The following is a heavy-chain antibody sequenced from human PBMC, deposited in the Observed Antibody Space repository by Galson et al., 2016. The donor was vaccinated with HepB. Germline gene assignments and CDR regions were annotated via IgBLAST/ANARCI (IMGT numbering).Heavy chain of an antibody. D-gene: IGHD1-26*01. Sequence: SVKVSCKASGGSFSSYAISWVRRAHGEGLEWVGIINPSGGSTGYAQKFQGRVTMTRDTSTSIVYMDLTSLRSEDTAVYYCARDRGYYSHFDSWGQGTLVTVSS. CDR3: ARDRGYYSHFDS. CDR1: GGSFSSYA. CDR2: INPSGGST. J-gene: IGHJ4*02. V-gene: IGHV1-46*01.